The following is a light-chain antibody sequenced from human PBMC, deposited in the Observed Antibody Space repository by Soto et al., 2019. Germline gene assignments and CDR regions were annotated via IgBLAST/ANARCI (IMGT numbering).Light chain of an antibody. J-gene: IGKJ2*01. V-gene: IGKV1-33*01. Sequence: DIQMTQSPSSLSASVGDRVTITCQARQDIRSYLTWYQRKPGKAPNLLIYDASSLRTGVPSRFGGGGSWTNFTFTIDSLQPEDFATYFCQQYHTLPPTFGQGTELDIK. CDR3: QQYHTLPPT. CDR2: DAS. CDR1: QDIRSY.